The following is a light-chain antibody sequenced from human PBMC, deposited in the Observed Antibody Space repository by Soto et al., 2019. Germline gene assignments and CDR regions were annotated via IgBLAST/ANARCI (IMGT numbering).Light chain of an antibody. Sequence: QSVLTQPASVSGSPGQSITISCTGASDNVGYFDFVSWYRQHPGKAPKLLIYEVRKRPSGVSDRFSGSKSGNTASLTISGLQAGDEGDYYCSSYATTNRRVFGTGTKVTVL. CDR1: SDNVGYFDF. CDR3: SSYATTNRRV. V-gene: IGLV2-14*01. J-gene: IGLJ1*01. CDR2: EVR.